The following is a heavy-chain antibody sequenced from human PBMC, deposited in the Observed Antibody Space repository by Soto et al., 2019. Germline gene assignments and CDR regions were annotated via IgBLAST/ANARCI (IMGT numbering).Heavy chain of an antibody. CDR3: ARDYDFWSGHNAFDI. Sequence: PGESLKISCKGSGYSFTSYWIGWVRQMPGKGLEWMGIIYPGDSDTRYSPSFQGQVTISADKSISTAYLQWSSLKASDTAMYYCARDYDFWSGHNAFDIWGQGTMVTVSS. CDR2: IYPGDSDT. J-gene: IGHJ3*02. CDR1: GYSFTSYW. D-gene: IGHD3-3*01. V-gene: IGHV5-51*01.